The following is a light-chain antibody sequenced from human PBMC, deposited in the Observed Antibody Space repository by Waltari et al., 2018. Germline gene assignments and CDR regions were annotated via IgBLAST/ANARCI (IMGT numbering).Light chain of an antibody. CDR2: DVS. V-gene: IGLV2-11*01. Sequence: QSALTQPRSVSGSPGQSVTISCTGTTSDIGEFDFVSWYQHLPGKVPKLMIYDVSQRPSGVPDRFSGSKSGSTASLTISALQAEDEADYYCCSYAGYYTYVVFGGGTKLTVL. CDR1: TSDIGEFDF. J-gene: IGLJ2*01. CDR3: CSYAGYYTYVV.